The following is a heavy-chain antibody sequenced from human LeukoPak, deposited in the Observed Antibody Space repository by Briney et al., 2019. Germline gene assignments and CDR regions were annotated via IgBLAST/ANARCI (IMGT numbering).Heavy chain of an antibody. D-gene: IGHD1-7*01. CDR3: ATLGITGTTFDY. CDR2: FDPEDGET. J-gene: IGHJ4*02. Sequence: ASVKVYCKVSGYTLTELSMHWVRQAPGKGLEWMGGFDPEDGETIYAQKFQGRVTMTEDTSTDTAYMELSSLRSEDTAVYYCATLGITGTTFDYWGQGTLVTVSS. CDR1: GYTLTELS. V-gene: IGHV1-24*01.